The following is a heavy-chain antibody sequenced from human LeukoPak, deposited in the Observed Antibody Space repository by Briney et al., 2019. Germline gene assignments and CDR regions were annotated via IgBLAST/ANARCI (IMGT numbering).Heavy chain of an antibody. Sequence: GRSLRLSCAASGFTFYDYAMLWLRQVPGKGREWVSGISWESDSASYADSVKGRFTISRDNSKNTLYLQMNSLRAEDTAVYYCAKDGRNFDFWSGYIVWGQRTLVTVSS. V-gene: IGHV3-9*01. CDR1: GFTFYDYA. J-gene: IGHJ4*02. D-gene: IGHD3-3*01. CDR3: AKDGRNFDFWSGYIV. CDR2: ISWESDSA.